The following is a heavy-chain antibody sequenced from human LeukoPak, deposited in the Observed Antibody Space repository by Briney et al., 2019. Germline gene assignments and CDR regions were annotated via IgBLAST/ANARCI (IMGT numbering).Heavy chain of an antibody. Sequence: SETLSLTCAVYGGSFSGYYWSWIRQPPGKGLEWIGEINHSGSTNYNPSLKSRVTISVDTSKNQFSLKLSSVTAADTAVYYCARVTYYYDSSGYYYVSHFDYWGQGTLVTVSS. J-gene: IGHJ4*02. CDR1: GGSFSGYY. CDR2: INHSGST. CDR3: ARVTYYYDSSGYYYVSHFDY. D-gene: IGHD3-22*01. V-gene: IGHV4-34*01.